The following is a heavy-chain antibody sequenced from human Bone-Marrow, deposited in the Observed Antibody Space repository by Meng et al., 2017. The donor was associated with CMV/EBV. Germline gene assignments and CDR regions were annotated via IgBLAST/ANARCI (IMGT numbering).Heavy chain of an antibody. V-gene: IGHV6-1*01. J-gene: IGHJ5*02. CDR1: GDSVSSNSAA. CDR3: ARGGYTSVWS. Sequence: SQTLSLTCAISGDSVSSNSAAWNWIRQSPSRGLEWLGRTYYGSKWNNDYAASVKSRITIIPDTSKNEFSLQLNSVTPEDTAVYYCARGGYTSVWSWGQGTLVTVSS. CDR2: TYYGSKWNN. D-gene: IGHD6-19*01.